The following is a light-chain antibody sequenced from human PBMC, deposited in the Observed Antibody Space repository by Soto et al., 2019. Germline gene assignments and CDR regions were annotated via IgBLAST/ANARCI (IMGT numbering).Light chain of an antibody. J-gene: IGLJ1*01. V-gene: IGLV2-8*01. CDR3: SSYAGSNNPYV. CDR2: EVS. CDR1: SSDVGGYNY. Sequence: QALLPHPPSASGSPGHAVTISCTGTSSDVGGYNYVSWYQQHPGKAPKLMIYEVSKRPSGVPDRFSGSKSGNTASLTVSGLQAEDEADYYCSSYAGSNNPYVFGTGTNVTAL.